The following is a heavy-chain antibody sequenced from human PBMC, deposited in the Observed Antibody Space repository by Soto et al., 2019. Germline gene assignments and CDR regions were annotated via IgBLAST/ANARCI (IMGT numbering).Heavy chain of an antibody. CDR3: ARDRSSSGWEYYYYGMDV. V-gene: IGHV4-4*02. CDR1: GGSISSSNW. CDR2: IYHSGST. J-gene: IGHJ6*02. D-gene: IGHD6-19*01. Sequence: SETLSLTCAVSGGSISSSNWWSWVRQPPGKGLEWIGEIYHSGSTNYNPSLKSRVTISVDKSKNQFSLKLSSVTAADTAVYYCARDRSSSGWEYYYYGMDVWGQGTTVT.